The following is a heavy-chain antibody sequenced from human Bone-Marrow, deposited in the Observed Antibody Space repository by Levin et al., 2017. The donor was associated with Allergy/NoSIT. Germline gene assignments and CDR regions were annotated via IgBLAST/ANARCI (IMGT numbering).Heavy chain of an antibody. D-gene: IGHD6-25*01. CDR2: IDWDDDK. J-gene: IGHJ4*02. V-gene: IGHV2-70*11. CDR1: GFSLSTSGLC. Sequence: SGPTLVNPTQTLTLTCTFSGFSLSTSGLCVSWVRQPPGKALEWLARIDWDDDKYYSTSLKTRLTISKDTSKNQVVLTMTNMEPVDTATYYCARTITAATVGGAIDYWGQGTLVTVSS. CDR3: ARTITAATVGGAIDY.